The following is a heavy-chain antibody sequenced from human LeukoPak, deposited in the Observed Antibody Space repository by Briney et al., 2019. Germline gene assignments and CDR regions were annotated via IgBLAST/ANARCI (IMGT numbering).Heavy chain of an antibody. Sequence: GRSLRLSCAASGFTFSSYGMHWVRQAPGKGLGWVAVIWYDGSNKYYADSVKGRFTISRDNSKNTLYLQMNSLRAEDTAVYYCARDKNGSFDYWGQGTLVTVSS. V-gene: IGHV3-33*01. CDR1: GFTFSSYG. J-gene: IGHJ4*02. CDR2: IWYDGSNK. CDR3: ARDKNGSFDY. D-gene: IGHD2-8*01.